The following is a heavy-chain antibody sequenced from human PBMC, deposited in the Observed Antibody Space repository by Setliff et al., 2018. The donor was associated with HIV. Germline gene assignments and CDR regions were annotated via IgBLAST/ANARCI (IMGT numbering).Heavy chain of an antibody. V-gene: IGHV4-34*12. Sequence: PSETLSLTCAVYGGSFSGYYWSWIRQPPGKGLEWIGVIIHSGSTNYNPSLKSRVTISVDTSKNQFSLKLSSVTAADTAVYYCVRRSGWSLDYWGQGTLVTVSS. CDR2: IIHSGST. CDR1: GGSFSGYY. CDR3: VRRSGWSLDY. J-gene: IGHJ4*02. D-gene: IGHD6-19*01.